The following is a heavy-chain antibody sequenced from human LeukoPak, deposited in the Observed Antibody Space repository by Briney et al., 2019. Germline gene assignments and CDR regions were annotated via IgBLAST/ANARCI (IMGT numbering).Heavy chain of an antibody. V-gene: IGHV4-61*02. CDR1: GGSISSSSYY. CDR2: IYTSGST. J-gene: IGHJ6*03. Sequence: PSETLSLTCTVSGGSISSSSYYWGWIRQPAGKGLEWIGRIYTSGSTNYNPSLKSRVTISVDTSKNQFSLKLSSVTAADTAVYYCARNGILGYYYYYYMDVWGKGTTVTVSS. D-gene: IGHD1-26*01. CDR3: ARNGILGYYYYYYMDV.